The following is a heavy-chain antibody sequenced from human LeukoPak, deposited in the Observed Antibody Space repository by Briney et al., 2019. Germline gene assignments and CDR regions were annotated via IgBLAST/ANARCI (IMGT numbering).Heavy chain of an antibody. V-gene: IGHV3-30-3*01. CDR3: ARDRDGSGGIWTGWFDP. J-gene: IGHJ5*02. CDR2: ISYDGSNK. D-gene: IGHD2-15*01. Sequence: TGGSLRLSCAASGFTFSSYAMHGVRQAPGKGLEWVAVISYDGSNKYYADSVKGRFTISRDNAKNTLYLQMNSLRAEDTAVYYCARDRDGSGGIWTGWFDPWGQGTLVTVSS. CDR1: GFTFSSYA.